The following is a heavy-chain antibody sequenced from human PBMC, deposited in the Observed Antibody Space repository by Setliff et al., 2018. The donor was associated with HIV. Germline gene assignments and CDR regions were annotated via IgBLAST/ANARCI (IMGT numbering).Heavy chain of an antibody. CDR1: GGSISSRNW. CDR2: IYHSGST. Sequence: PSETLSLTCAVSGGSISSRNWWSWVRQPPGKGLEWIGEIYHSGSTNYNPSLKSRVTISVDKSKNQFSLKLISVTAADTAVYYCARAGEGYSGDMDVWGKGTTVTVSS. CDR3: ARAGEGYSGDMDV. V-gene: IGHV4-4*02. D-gene: IGHD5-12*01. J-gene: IGHJ6*03.